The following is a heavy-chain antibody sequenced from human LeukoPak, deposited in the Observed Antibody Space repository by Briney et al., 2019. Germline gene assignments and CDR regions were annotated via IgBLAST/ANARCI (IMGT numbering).Heavy chain of an antibody. D-gene: IGHD4-23*01. V-gene: IGHV4-34*01. CDR1: GESFSGYY. CDR2: INLSGST. Sequence: SESLSLTCAVYGESFSGYYWTWIRQPPGKGLEWIGEINLSGSTNYSPSLKSRVTISVDTSKNQFSLKLSSVTAADTAVYYCARHNGGNSYYYYYYMDVWGKGTTVTVSS. CDR3: ARHNGGNSYYYYYYMDV. J-gene: IGHJ6*03.